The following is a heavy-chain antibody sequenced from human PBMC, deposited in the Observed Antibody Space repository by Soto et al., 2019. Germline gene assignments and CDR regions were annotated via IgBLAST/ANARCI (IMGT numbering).Heavy chain of an antibody. Sequence: QVQLVESGGGVVQPGRSLRLSCAASGFTFSSYGMHWVRQAPGKGLEWVAVIWYDGSNKYYADSVKGRFTISRDNSKNTLYLQMNSRRAEDTAVYYCAIDPGEEEGATTTGYWFDPWGQGTLVTVSS. J-gene: IGHJ5*02. V-gene: IGHV3-33*01. CDR1: GFTFSSYG. CDR2: IWYDGSNK. CDR3: AIDPGEEEGATTTGYWFDP. D-gene: IGHD1-26*01.